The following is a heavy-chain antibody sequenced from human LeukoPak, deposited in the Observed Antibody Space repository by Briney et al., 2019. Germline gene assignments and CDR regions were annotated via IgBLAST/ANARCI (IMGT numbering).Heavy chain of an antibody. CDR1: GGSISSSNW. Sequence: SGTLSLTCAVSGGSISSSNWWSWVRQPPGKGLEWIGEIYHSGSTNYNPSLKSRVTISVDKSKNQFSLKLSSVTAADTAVYYCAREDSSSCSCLYYWGQGTLVTVSS. J-gene: IGHJ4*02. D-gene: IGHD6-13*01. CDR2: IYHSGST. V-gene: IGHV4-4*02. CDR3: AREDSSSCSCLYY.